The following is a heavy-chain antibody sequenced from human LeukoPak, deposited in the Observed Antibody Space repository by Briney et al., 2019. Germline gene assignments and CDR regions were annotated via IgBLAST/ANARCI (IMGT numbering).Heavy chain of an antibody. CDR2: IKQDGSEK. D-gene: IGHD3-22*01. CDR1: GFTFSSYW. Sequence: AGSLRLSCAASGFTFSSYWMSWVRQAPGKGLEWVANIKQDGSEKYYVDSVKGRFTISRDNAKNSLYLQMNSLRAEDTAVYYCARDWGSSGYYYYYYYMDVWGKGTTVTVSS. J-gene: IGHJ6*03. V-gene: IGHV3-7*01. CDR3: ARDWGSSGYYYYYYYMDV.